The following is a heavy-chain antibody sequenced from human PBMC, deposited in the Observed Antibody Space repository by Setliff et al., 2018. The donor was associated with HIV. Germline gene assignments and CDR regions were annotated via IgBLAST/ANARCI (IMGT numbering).Heavy chain of an antibody. CDR3: TRGSYSYGSYVDY. D-gene: IGHD5-18*01. V-gene: IGHV3-49*04. J-gene: IGHJ4*02. CDR1: GFTFGDYA. CDR2: IRGKAYGGTT. Sequence: GGSLRLSCTASGFTFGDYAMSWVRQAPGKGLEWVGFIRGKAYGGTTEYAASVKGRFTISRDDSKSIAYLQMNSLKAEDTAVYYCTRGSYSYGSYVDYWGQGSLVTVSS.